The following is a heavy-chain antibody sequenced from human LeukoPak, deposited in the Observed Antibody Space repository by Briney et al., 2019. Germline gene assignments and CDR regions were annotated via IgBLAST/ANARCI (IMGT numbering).Heavy chain of an antibody. J-gene: IGHJ4*02. V-gene: IGHV3-11*01. CDR1: GFTFSDYY. D-gene: IGHD3-9*01. Sequence: GGSLRLSCAASGFTFSDYYMSWIRQAPGKGLEWVSYISSSGSTIYYADSVKGRFTISRDNAKNSLYLQMNSLRAEDTAVYYCAGLYYDILTGYDNPLDYWGQGTLVTVSS. CDR2: ISSSGSTI. CDR3: AGLYYDILTGYDNPLDY.